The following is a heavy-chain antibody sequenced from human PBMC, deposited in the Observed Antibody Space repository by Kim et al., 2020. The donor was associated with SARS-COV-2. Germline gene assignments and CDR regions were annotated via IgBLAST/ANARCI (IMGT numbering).Heavy chain of an antibody. D-gene: IGHD3-16*01. V-gene: IGHV3-11*01. Sequence: GGSLRLSCAASGFTFINYYMSWIRQAPGKGLEWVSYISGSGSAFYADSMKGRFTLSRDNAENSVFLQLDSLRAEDTAVYYCARGGIRSYGYLWFDYWGQG. J-gene: IGHJ4*02. CDR1: GFTFINYY. CDR3: ARGGIRSYGYLWFDY. CDR2: ISGSGSA.